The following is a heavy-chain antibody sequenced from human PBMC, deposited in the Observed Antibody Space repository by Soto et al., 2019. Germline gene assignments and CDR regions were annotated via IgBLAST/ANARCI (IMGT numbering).Heavy chain of an antibody. CDR2: IHTSGST. J-gene: IGHJ4*02. D-gene: IGHD2-2*01. V-gene: IGHV4-4*07. CDR3: ARGGARAVAAMFDY. Sequence: SETLSLTCTVSGGSISGYYWSWIRQTAGKGLEWIGRIHTSGSTDYSPSLKSRVTMSVDTSRNQFSVEMTSVTAADTAVYYCARGGARAVAAMFDYWGPGSLVTGS. CDR1: GGSISGYY.